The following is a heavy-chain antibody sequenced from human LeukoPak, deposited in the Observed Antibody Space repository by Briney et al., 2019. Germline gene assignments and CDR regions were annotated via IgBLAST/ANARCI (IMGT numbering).Heavy chain of an antibody. CDR2: ISSSGSTI. CDR3: ARYYYDSSSYYYGMDV. D-gene: IGHD3-22*01. V-gene: IGHV3-48*03. CDR1: GFTFSSYE. Sequence: LGGSLRFSCAASGFTFSSYEMNWVRQAPGKGLEWVSYISSSGSTIYYADSVKGRFTISRDNAKNSLYLQMNSLRAEDTAVYYCARYYYDSSSYYYGMDVWGQGTTVTVSS. J-gene: IGHJ6*02.